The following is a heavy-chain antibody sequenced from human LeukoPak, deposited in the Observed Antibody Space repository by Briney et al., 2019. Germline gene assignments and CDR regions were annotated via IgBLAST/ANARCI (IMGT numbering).Heavy chain of an antibody. CDR2: IYYSGST. J-gene: IGHJ4*02. D-gene: IGHD5-24*01. V-gene: IGHV4-59*11. CDR1: GGSISSHY. CDR3: ARGRLGMASTPAPFGY. Sequence: SETLSLTCTVSGGSISSHYWSWIRQPPGRGLEWIGYIYYSGSTNYNPSLQSRVTMSLDTSKNQFSLKLSSVTAADTAVYYCARGRLGMASTPAPFGYWGQGTLVTVSS.